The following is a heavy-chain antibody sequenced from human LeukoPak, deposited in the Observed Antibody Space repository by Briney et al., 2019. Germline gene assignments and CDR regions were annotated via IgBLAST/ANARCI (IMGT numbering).Heavy chain of an antibody. CDR1: GGSISSSSYY. D-gene: IGHD6-13*01. CDR3: ARHLPYSSSWKPPFYYYYYGMDV. J-gene: IGHJ6*02. CDR2: IYYSGST. Sequence: PSETLSLTCTVSGGSISSSSYYWSWIRQPPGKGLEWIGYIYYSGSTNCNPSLKSRVTISVDTSKNQFSLKLSSVTAADTAVYYCARHLPYSSSWKPPFYYYYYGMDVWGQGTTVTVSS. V-gene: IGHV4-61*05.